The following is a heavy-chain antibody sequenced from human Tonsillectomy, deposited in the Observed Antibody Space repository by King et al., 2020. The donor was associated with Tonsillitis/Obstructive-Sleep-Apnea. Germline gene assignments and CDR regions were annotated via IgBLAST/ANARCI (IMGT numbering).Heavy chain of an antibody. D-gene: IGHD5-18*01. V-gene: IGHV2-5*02. CDR3: AHGKTSMSFDY. Sequence: ITLKESGPTLVKPTQTLTLTCTFSGFSLSTSGVGVGWIRQPPGEALEWLALIYWDDDKRYSPSLKSRLTITKDTSKKQVVLTMTNMDPVDTATYYCAHGKTSMSFDYWGQGTLVTVSS. J-gene: IGHJ4*02. CDR1: GFSLSTSGVG. CDR2: IYWDDDK.